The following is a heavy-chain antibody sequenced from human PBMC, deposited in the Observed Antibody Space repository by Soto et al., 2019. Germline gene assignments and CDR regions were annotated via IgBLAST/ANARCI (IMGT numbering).Heavy chain of an antibody. J-gene: IGHJ6*02. CDR1: GYSFTSYW. Sequence: EVQLVQSGAEVKKPGESLRISCKGSGYSFTSYWISWVRQMPGKGLEWMGRIDPSDSYTNYSPSFQGHVTISADKSISTAYLQWSSLKASDSAMYYCARLEPNTISVWGMDVWGQGTTVTVSS. CDR2: IDPSDSYT. D-gene: IGHD3-9*01. CDR3: ARLEPNTISVWGMDV. V-gene: IGHV5-10-1*01.